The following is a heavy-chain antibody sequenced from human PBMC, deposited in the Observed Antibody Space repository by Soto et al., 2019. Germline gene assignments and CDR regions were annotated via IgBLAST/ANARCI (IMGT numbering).Heavy chain of an antibody. CDR2: IYYSGST. CDR1: GGSISSGGYY. J-gene: IGHJ6*02. D-gene: IGHD3-3*02. V-gene: IGHV4-31*03. CDR3: AREVPSQFWSGYFVYYYGMDV. Sequence: QVQLQESGPGLVKPSQTLSLTCTVSGGSISSGGYYWSWIRQHPGKGLEWIGYIYYSGSTYYNPSLKSRVTISVDTSKTQFSLKLSSVSAADTAVYYCAREVPSQFWSGYFVYYYGMDVWGQGTTVTVSS.